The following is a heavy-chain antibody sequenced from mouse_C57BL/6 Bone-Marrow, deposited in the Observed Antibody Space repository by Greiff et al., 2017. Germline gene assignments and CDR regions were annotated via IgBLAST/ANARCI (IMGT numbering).Heavy chain of an antibody. CDR3: ARGYYYGSSPDAMDY. J-gene: IGHJ4*01. D-gene: IGHD1-1*01. CDR1: GYTFTNYW. CDR2: IYPGGGYT. Sequence: QVQLQQPGAELVRPGTSVKMSCKASGYTFTNYWIGWAKQRPGHGLEWIGDIYPGGGYTNYNEKFKGKATLTADKSSSTAYMQFSSLTSEDSAIYYCARGYYYGSSPDAMDYWGQGTSVTVSS. V-gene: IGHV1-63*01.